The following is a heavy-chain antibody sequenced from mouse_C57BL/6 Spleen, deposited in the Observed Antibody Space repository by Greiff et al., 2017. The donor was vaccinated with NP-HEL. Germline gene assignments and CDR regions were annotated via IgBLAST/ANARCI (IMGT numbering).Heavy chain of an antibody. CDR2: IYPGDGDT. CDR1: GYAFSSSW. CDR3: ARTEYYFDY. Sequence: VQLQQSGPELVKPGASVKISCKASGYAFSSSWMNWVKQRPGKGLEWIGRIYPGDGDTNYNGKFKGKATLTADKSSSTAYMQLSSLTSEDSAVYFCARTEYYFDYWGQGTTLTVSS. V-gene: IGHV1-82*01. J-gene: IGHJ2*01.